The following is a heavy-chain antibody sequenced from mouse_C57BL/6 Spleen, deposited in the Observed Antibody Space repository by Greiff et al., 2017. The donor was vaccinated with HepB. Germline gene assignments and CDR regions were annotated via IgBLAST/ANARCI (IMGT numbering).Heavy chain of an antibody. D-gene: IGHD1-1*01. Sequence: KQSCKASGYTFTSYWMHWVKQRPGRGLEWIGRIDPNSGGTKYNEKFKSKATLTVDKPSSTAYMQLSSLTSEDSAVYYCAREGVFIYGYFDVWGTGTTVTVSS. CDR3: AREGVFIYGYFDV. CDR1: GYTFTSYW. V-gene: IGHV1-72*01. CDR2: IDPNSGGT. J-gene: IGHJ1*03.